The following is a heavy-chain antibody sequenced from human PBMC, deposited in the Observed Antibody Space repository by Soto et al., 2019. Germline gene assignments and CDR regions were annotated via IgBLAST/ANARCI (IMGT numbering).Heavy chain of an antibody. CDR1: GDSVTSNVW. J-gene: IGHJ4*02. CDR3: AAGVTTFDY. CDR2: AYHNGLT. V-gene: IGHV4-4*02. Sequence: LSLTCAVSGDSVTSNVWWSWVRQPPGKGLEWIGEAYHNGLTDYNPSLKSRVTMSVDTSKNEFSLKLTSLTAADTAIYYCAAGVTTFDYWGQGTLVTVSS. D-gene: IGHD4-17*01.